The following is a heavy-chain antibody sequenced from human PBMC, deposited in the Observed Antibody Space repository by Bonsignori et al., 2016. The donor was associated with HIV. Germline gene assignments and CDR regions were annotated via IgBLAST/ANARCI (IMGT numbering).Heavy chain of an antibody. D-gene: IGHD3-3*01. Sequence: VRQAPGKGLEWVSSISSSSSYIYYADSVKGRFTISRDNAKNSLYLQMNSLRAEDTAVYYCARDSDFLAIDYWGQGTLVTVSS. V-gene: IGHV3-21*01. J-gene: IGHJ4*02. CDR2: ISSSSSYI. CDR3: ARDSDFLAIDY.